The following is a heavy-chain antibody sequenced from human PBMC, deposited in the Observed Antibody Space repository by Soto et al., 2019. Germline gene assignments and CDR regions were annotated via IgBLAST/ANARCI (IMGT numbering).Heavy chain of an antibody. J-gene: IGHJ4*02. V-gene: IGHV4-39*01. CDR1: GGSISGSDYY. CDR3: AVMRGQWLPRD. D-gene: IGHD6-19*01. Sequence: QLQLQESGPGLVEPSETLSLTCTVSGGSISGSDYYWAWIRQPPGKGLEWLGTIYYTGTTYYNPSRKRRVTLSVDTSRNQFSLNLNSVSAADTAVYCCAVMRGQWLPRDWGQGTLVTVSS. CDR2: IYYTGTT.